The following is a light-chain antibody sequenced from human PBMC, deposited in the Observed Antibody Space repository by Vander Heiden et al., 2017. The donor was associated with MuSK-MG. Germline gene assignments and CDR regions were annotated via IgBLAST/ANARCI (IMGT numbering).Light chain of an antibody. J-gene: IGLJ3*02. Sequence: QSALTQPPSASGSPGQSVTISCTGTSSDVGRYNFVSWYQQHPGKAPNLMIYEVTKRPSGVPHRFSGSKSGNTASLTVSGLQTEDEADYYCSSYAGSNTWVFGGGTKVTVL. CDR2: EVT. CDR3: SSYAGSNTWV. CDR1: SSDVGRYNF. V-gene: IGLV2-8*01.